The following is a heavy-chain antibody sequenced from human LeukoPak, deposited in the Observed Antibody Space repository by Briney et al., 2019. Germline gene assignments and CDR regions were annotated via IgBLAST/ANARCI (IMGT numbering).Heavy chain of an antibody. CDR1: GYTLTELS. D-gene: IGHD3-22*01. V-gene: IGHV1-24*01. CDR3: ATANRLTRDSSGYYPDS. Sequence: ASVKVSFKVSGYTLTELSTHWVRQAPGKGLEWMGGFDSEDGEIVYAQNFQGRVTMTEDTSTDTAYMELSSLRSEDTAIYYCATANRLTRDSSGYYPDSWGQGTLVTVSS. CDR2: FDSEDGEI. J-gene: IGHJ4*02.